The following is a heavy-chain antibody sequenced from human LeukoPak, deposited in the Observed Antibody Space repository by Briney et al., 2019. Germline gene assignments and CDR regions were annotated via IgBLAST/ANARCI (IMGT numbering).Heavy chain of an antibody. J-gene: IGHJ3*02. CDR3: ARAGIWDYYDTSSYHNGAFDI. Sequence: GASVKVSCKASGYTFTGYYMHWVRQAPGQGLEWMGWINPNSGGTNYAQNFQGRATMTRDTSISTAYMELSRLRSDDTAVYYCARAGIWDYYDTSSYHNGAFDIWGQGTMVTVSS. V-gene: IGHV1-2*02. D-gene: IGHD3-22*01. CDR1: GYTFTGYY. CDR2: INPNSGGT.